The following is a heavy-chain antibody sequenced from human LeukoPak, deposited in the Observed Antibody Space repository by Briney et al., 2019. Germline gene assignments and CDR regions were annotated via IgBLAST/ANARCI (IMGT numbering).Heavy chain of an antibody. CDR1: EYIFTSYD. Sequence: GASVKVSCKASEYIFTSYDINWVRQATGQGPEWMGWMKPNSGNTDYAQKFQGRVTMTMDTSISTAYMELSSLRSEDTAVYYCARQTGTNALDIWGQGTMVTVSS. CDR3: ARQTGTNALDI. V-gene: IGHV1-8*02. J-gene: IGHJ3*02. CDR2: MKPNSGNT. D-gene: IGHD1-14*01.